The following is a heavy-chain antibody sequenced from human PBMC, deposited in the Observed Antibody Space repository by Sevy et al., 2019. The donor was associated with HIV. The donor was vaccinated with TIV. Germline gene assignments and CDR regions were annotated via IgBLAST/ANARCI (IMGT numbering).Heavy chain of an antibody. CDR1: GFTLSDAW. CDR2: IKSKTDGGTT. Sequence: GGSLRLSCAAFGFTLSDAWMSWVRQAPGKGLQWVGRIKSKTDGGTTDYAAPVKGRFTISRDDSKNTLYLQMNSLKTEVTALYYCTLEGLYCSGGSGYSESFDSWGQGTLVTVSS. D-gene: IGHD2-15*01. V-gene: IGHV3-15*01. J-gene: IGHJ4*02. CDR3: TLEGLYCSGGSGYSESFDS.